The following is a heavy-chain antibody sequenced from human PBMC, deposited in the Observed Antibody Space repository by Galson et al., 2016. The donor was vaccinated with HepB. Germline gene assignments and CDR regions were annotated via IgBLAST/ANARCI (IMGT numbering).Heavy chain of an antibody. J-gene: IGHJ6*02. CDR1: GYNFNIYW. CDR3: ARVFWPPHRDRYYYGMDV. V-gene: IGHV5-51*01. CDR2: IYPGDSDT. D-gene: IGHD3-3*01. Sequence: QSGAEVKQPGESLKTSCKTSGYNFNIYWIAWVRQMPGTSPEWMGIIYPGDSDTRYSPPCQGQVTISADKSISTAYLQWSSLKASDTAMFYCARVFWPPHRDRYYYGMDVWGQGTRVTVSS.